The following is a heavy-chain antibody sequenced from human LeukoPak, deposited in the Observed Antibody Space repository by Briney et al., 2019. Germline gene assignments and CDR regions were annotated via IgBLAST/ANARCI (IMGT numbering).Heavy chain of an antibody. CDR2: FDPEDGET. V-gene: IGHV1-24*01. CDR1: GYTLTKLS. D-gene: IGHD3-10*01. Sequence: ASVKVSCKVSGYTLTKLSMHWVRQAPGKGLEWMGGFDPEDGETIYAQKFQGRVTMTEDTSTDTAYMELSSLRSEDTAVYYCATEVYGSGSYYPYAFDYWGQGTLVTVSS. CDR3: ATEVYGSGSYYPYAFDY. J-gene: IGHJ4*02.